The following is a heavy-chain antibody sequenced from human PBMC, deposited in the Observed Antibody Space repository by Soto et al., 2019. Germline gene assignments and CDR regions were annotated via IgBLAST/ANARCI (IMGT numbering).Heavy chain of an antibody. CDR1: GFTFSSYA. CDR2: ISYDGSNK. CDR3: SRGLRHGPFDYYYYGMDV. D-gene: IGHD3-3*02. Sequence: PGGSLRLSCAASGFTFSSYAMHWVRQAPGKGLEWVAVISYDGSNKYYADYVKGRFTISRDNSKNTLYLQMNSLRAEDTAVYYCSRGLRHGPFDYYYYGMDVWGQGTTVTVSS. V-gene: IGHV3-30-3*01. J-gene: IGHJ6*02.